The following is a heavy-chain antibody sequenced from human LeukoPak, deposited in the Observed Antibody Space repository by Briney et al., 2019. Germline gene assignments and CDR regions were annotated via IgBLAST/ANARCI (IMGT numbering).Heavy chain of an antibody. D-gene: IGHD5-18*01. V-gene: IGHV1-46*01. CDR1: GYTFTSYY. CDR2: INPSGGST. Sequence: ASVTVSFTASGYTFTSYYMHWVRQAPGQGLEWMGIINPSGGSTSYAQKFQGRVTMTRDTSTSTVYMELSSLRSEDTAVYYCARDVELGYSYESYYFDCWGQGTLVTVSS. CDR3: ARDVELGYSYESYYFDC. J-gene: IGHJ4*02.